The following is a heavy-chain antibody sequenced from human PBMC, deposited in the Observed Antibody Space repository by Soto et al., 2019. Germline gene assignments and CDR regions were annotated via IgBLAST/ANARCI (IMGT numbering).Heavy chain of an antibody. Sequence: SETLSLTCTVSGGSISSGGYYWTWIRQHPGKGLEWIGYNYYSGITYYNPSLKSRVTISLDTSKNQFSLKLSSVTAADTAVYYCARRYGGTFDYWGQGTLVTVSS. V-gene: IGHV4-31*03. CDR1: GGSISSGGYY. CDR2: NYYSGIT. CDR3: ARRYGGTFDY. J-gene: IGHJ4*02. D-gene: IGHD2-15*01.